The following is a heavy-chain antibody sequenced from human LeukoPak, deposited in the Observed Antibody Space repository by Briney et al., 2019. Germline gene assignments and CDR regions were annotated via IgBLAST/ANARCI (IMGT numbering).Heavy chain of an antibody. V-gene: IGHV4-39*01. CDR2: IYYSGST. CDR1: GGSISRSSFY. D-gene: IGHD2-15*01. Sequence: PSETLSLTCTVSGGSISRSSFYWAWIRQPPGKGLEWIGSIYYSGSTYYNPSLKSRVTISLDTSKNQFSLKLSSVTAAGMAVYYCARQGEDGGYCSGGNCYSFGSNDYWGQGTLVTVSS. J-gene: IGHJ4*02. CDR3: ARQGEDGGYCSGGNCYSFGSNDY.